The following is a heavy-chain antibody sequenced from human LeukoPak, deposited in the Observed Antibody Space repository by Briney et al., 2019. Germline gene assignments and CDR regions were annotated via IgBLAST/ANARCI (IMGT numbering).Heavy chain of an antibody. Sequence: KPSETLSLTCTVSGGSISSSSYYWGWIRQPPGKGLEWIGSIYYSGSTYYNPSLKSRVTISVDTSKNQFSLKLSSVTAADTAVYYCARLVCSSTSCYNYYYYMDVWGKGTTVTVSS. CDR1: GGSISSSSYY. J-gene: IGHJ6*03. CDR3: ARLVCSSTSCYNYYYYMDV. D-gene: IGHD2-2*02. CDR2: IYYSGST. V-gene: IGHV4-39*01.